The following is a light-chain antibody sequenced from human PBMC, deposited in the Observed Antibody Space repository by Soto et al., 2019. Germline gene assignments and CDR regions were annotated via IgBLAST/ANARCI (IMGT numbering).Light chain of an antibody. J-gene: IGKJ4*01. CDR3: QQYNDWPLT. CDR1: QRVISN. V-gene: IGKV3D-15*01. Sequence: EKVKTQSPANLSLSPGERATLYAVAIQRVISNLAGYQQKPVQAPSLLIYDISARATGIPTSFSGSGSGTEFTLTISSLQSEDFAVYYCQQYNDWPLTFGGGTKVDIK. CDR2: DIS.